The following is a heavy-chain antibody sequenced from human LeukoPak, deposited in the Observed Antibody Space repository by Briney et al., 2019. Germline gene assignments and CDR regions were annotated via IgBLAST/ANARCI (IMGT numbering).Heavy chain of an antibody. D-gene: IGHD3-10*01. V-gene: IGHV1-8*01. CDR2: MNPNNGNT. Sequence: ASVKVSCKASGFTFTSYGINWVRQASGQGLEWMGWMNPNNGNTGYAQKFQGRVTMTRDTSISTAYMELRGLRSEDTAVYYCVRDGEGVAISVNYWFDPWGQGTLVTVSS. CDR3: VRDGEGVAISVNYWFDP. CDR1: GFTFTSYG. J-gene: IGHJ5*02.